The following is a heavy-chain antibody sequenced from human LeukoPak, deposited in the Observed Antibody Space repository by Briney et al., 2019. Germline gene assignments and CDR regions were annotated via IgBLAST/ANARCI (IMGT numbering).Heavy chain of an antibody. CDR1: GFTFSSYA. Sequence: GGSLRLSCAASGFTFSSYAMSWVRQAPGKGLEWVSAISGSGGSTYYADSVKGRFTISRDNSKNTLYLQVNSLRAEDTAVYYCAKGSPVAGPSYNWFDPWGQGTLVTVSS. J-gene: IGHJ5*02. V-gene: IGHV3-23*01. CDR2: ISGSGGST. CDR3: AKGSPVAGPSYNWFDP. D-gene: IGHD6-19*01.